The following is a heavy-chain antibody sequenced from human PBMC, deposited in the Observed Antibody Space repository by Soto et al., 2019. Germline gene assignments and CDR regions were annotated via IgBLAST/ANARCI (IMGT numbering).Heavy chain of an antibody. CDR2: IYYSGST. CDR1: GGSVSSGSYY. J-gene: IGHJ4*02. D-gene: IGHD3-3*01. V-gene: IGHV4-61*01. CDR3: AGVYAFWSATEPYYFDY. Sequence: QVQLQESGPGLVKPSETLSLTCTVSGGSVSSGSYYWSWIRQPPGKGLEWIGYIYYSGSTNYNPSLKRRVTISVDPSKTQFSLKLSSVTAADTAVYYCAGVYAFWSATEPYYFDYWGQGTLVTVSS.